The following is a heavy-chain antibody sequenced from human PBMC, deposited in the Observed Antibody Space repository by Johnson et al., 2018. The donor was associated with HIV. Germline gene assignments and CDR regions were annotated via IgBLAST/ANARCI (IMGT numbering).Heavy chain of an antibody. CDR1: GITFSSYA. Sequence: VQLVESGGVLVQPGGSLRLSCAASGITFSSYAMSWVRQAPGKGLEWVSSLGGSGANTYYADSVKGRFTISRDNSKNTLYLQMSSLRVDDTALYFCVKENHFYDSSGDPSDAFDMWGQGTRVTVSS. CDR2: LGGSGANT. D-gene: IGHD3-22*01. V-gene: IGHV3-23*04. CDR3: VKENHFYDSSGDPSDAFDM. J-gene: IGHJ3*02.